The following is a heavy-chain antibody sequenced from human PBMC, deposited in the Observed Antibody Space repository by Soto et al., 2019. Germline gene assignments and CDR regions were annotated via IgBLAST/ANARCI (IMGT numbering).Heavy chain of an antibody. CDR2: ISSSSSTI. Sequence: PGGSLRLSCAASGFTFSSYSVNWVRQAPGKGLEWVSYISSSSSTIYYADSVKGRFTISRDNAKNSLYLQMNSLRAEDTAAYYCARDRTVVRRTWFDPWGQGTLVTVSS. D-gene: IGHD2-15*01. V-gene: IGHV3-48*01. J-gene: IGHJ5*02. CDR1: GFTFSSYS. CDR3: ARDRTVVRRTWFDP.